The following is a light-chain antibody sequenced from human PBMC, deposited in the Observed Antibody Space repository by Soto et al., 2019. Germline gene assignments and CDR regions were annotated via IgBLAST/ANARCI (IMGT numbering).Light chain of an antibody. CDR1: QSISSW. Sequence: DIQMTQSPSTLSASVGDRVTITCRASQSISSWLAWYQQKPGKAPKLLIYKASSLESGVPSRFSGSGSGTDFTLTISSLQPEDFATYYCQQYNIYFTFGQATRLEIK. J-gene: IGKJ5*01. CDR3: QQYNIYFT. V-gene: IGKV1-5*03. CDR2: KAS.